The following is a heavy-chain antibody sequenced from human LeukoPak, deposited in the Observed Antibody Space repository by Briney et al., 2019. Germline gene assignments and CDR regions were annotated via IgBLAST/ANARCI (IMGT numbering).Heavy chain of an antibody. CDR3: ARKAKVATYFDY. CDR2: IYTSGST. CDR1: GDSISTYY. J-gene: IGHJ4*02. D-gene: IGHD2-15*01. Sequence: PETLSLTCTVSGDSISTYYWSWIRQPAGEGLEWIGRIYTSGSTSYNPSLKSRVTMSLDTSKNQFSLRLTSVTAADTAVYYCARKAKVATYFDYWGQGILVTVSS. V-gene: IGHV4-4*07.